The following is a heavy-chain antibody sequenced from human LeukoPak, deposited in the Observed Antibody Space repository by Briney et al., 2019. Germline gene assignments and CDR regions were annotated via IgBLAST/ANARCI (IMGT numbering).Heavy chain of an antibody. V-gene: IGHV1-69*05. CDR2: IIPIFGTA. J-gene: IGHJ2*01. CDR1: GGTFSSYA. CDR3: ARVSGAARHWYFDL. Sequence: SVKVSCKASGGTFSSYAISWVRQAPGQGLEWTGGIIPIFGTANYAQKFQGRVTITTDESTSTAYMELSSLRSEDTAVYYCARVSGAARHWYFDLWGRGTLVTVSS. D-gene: IGHD6-6*01.